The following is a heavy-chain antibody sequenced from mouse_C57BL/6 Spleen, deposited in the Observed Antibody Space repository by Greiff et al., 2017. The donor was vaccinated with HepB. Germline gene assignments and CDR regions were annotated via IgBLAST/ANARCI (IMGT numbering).Heavy chain of an antibody. CDR3: ASSVLHPYFDY. J-gene: IGHJ2*01. CDR2: IDPEDGET. D-gene: IGHD1-1*01. Sequence: EVQLQQSGAELVKPGASVKLSCTASGFNIKDYYMHWVKQRTEQGLEWIGRIDPEDGETKYAAKFQGKATITADTSSNKAYLQLSSLTYEDTAVYYCASSVLHPYFDYWRQGTTLTVSS. V-gene: IGHV14-2*01. CDR1: GFNIKDYY.